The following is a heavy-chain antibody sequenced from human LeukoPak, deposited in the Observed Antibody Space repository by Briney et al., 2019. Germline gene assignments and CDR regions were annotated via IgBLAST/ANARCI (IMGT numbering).Heavy chain of an antibody. CDR1: GFTFSSYN. Sequence: PGGSLRLSCAASGFTFSSYNMNWVRQAPGKGLEWVSFISSGSLYIYYADSLKGRFTISRDNAKNSLYLQMNSLRADDTAVYYCARDREPNIAPLDYWGQGTLVTVSS. J-gene: IGHJ4*02. CDR3: ARDREPNIAPLDY. V-gene: IGHV3-21*01. CDR2: ISSGSLYI. D-gene: IGHD6-13*01.